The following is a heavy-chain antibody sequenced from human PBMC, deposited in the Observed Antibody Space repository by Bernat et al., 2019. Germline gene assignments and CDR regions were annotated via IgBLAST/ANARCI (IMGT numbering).Heavy chain of an antibody. V-gene: IGHV4-59*01. J-gene: IGHJ3*02. Sequence: QVQLQESGPGLVKPSETLSLTCTVSGGSISSYYWSWIRQPPGKGLEWIGYIYYSGSTNYNPSLKSRVTISVDTSKNQFSLKLSSVTAADTAVYYCARSRITMVRGVIISDAFDIWGQGTMVTVSS. CDR2: IYYSGST. CDR1: GGSISSYY. CDR3: ARSRITMVRGVIISDAFDI. D-gene: IGHD3-10*01.